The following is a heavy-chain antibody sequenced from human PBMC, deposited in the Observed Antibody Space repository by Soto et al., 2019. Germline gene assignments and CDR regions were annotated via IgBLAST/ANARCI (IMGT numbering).Heavy chain of an antibody. D-gene: IGHD3-22*01. CDR1: GFTFSNYA. Sequence: QRLSCAASGFTFSNYAMSWVRQAPGKGLEWVSSITGSGDYTYYADSVKGRFTISRDNSKNTLYLQMNSPRAEDTAVYYCAKARYYDSTGYLYYFDYWGQGTLVTVSS. CDR3: AKARYYDSTGYLYYFDY. CDR2: ITGSGDYT. J-gene: IGHJ4*02. V-gene: IGHV3-23*01.